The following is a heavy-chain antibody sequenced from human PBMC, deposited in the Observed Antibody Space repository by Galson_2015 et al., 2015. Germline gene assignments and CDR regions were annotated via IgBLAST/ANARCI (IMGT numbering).Heavy chain of an antibody. V-gene: IGHV5-51*01. CDR2: IYPGDSDT. J-gene: IGHJ3*02. Sequence: QSGAEVKKPGESLKTSCKGSGYSFTSYWIGWVRQMPGKGLEWMGIIYPGDSDTRYSPSFQGQVTISADKSISTAYLQWSSLKASDTAMYYCARRGYCTGGVCYAYDDAFDIWGQGTMVTVSS. D-gene: IGHD2-8*02. CDR3: ARRGYCTGGVCYAYDDAFDI. CDR1: GYSFTSYW.